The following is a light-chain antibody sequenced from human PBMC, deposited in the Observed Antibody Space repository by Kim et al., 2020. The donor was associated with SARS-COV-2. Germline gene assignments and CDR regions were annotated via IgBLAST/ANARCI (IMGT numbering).Light chain of an antibody. CDR2: YDS. CDR3: QVWDSSSDHPV. V-gene: IGLV3-21*04. CDR1: NIGSKS. J-gene: IGLJ3*02. Sequence: PGKTARITCGGNNIGSKSVHWYQKKPGQAPVLVIYYDSDRPSGIPERFSGSNSGNTATLTISRVEAGDEADYYCQVWDSSSDHPVFGGGTKLTV.